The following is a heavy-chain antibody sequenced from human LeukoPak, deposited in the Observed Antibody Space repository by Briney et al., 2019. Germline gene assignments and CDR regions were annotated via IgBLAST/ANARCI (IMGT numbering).Heavy chain of an antibody. J-gene: IGHJ4*02. CDR2: IWYDGSNT. CDR3: ARGPYTNGHYFDY. Sequence: GGSLRLSCAASGFTFNSYGMHWVRQAPGKGLEWVAVIWYDGSNTYYADSVKGRFTISRDNARNSLYLQMNSLRAEDTAVYYCARGPYTNGHYFDYWGQGTLATVSS. V-gene: IGHV3-33*03. CDR1: GFTFNSYG. D-gene: IGHD6-19*01.